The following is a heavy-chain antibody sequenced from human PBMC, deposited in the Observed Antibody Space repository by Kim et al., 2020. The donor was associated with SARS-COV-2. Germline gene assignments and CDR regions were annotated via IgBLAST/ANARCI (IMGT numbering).Heavy chain of an antibody. V-gene: IGHV3-21*01. CDR3: AREGGERIAAAGTPLGY. CDR1: GFTFSSYS. CDR2: ISSSSSYI. J-gene: IGHJ4*02. D-gene: IGHD6-13*01. Sequence: GGSLRLSCAASGFTFSSYSMNWVRQAPGKGLEWVSSISSSSSYIYYADSVKGRFTISRDNAKNSLYLQMNSLRAEDTAVYYCAREGGERIAAAGTPLGYWGQGTLVTVSS.